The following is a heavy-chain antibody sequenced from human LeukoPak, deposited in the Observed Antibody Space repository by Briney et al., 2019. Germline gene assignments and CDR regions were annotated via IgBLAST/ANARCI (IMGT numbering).Heavy chain of an antibody. J-gene: IGHJ4*02. CDR2: ISAYNGNT. V-gene: IGHV1-18*01. CDR3: ARGDDSSGYYPPSPFDY. Sequence: ASVKVSCKASGYTFTSYDISWVRQAPGQGLEWMGWISAYNGNTNYAQKLQGRVTMTTDTSTSTAYMELRSLRSDDTAVYYCARGDDSSGYYPPSPFDYWGQGTLVTVSS. CDR1: GYTFTSYD. D-gene: IGHD3-22*01.